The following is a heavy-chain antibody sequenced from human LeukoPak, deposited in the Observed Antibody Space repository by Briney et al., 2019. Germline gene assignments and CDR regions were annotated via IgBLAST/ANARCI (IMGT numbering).Heavy chain of an antibody. V-gene: IGHV4-34*01. D-gene: IGHD3-22*01. CDR3: ARAGGADSPQDLDY. J-gene: IGHJ4*02. Sequence: SETLSLTCAVSGASLSTYCWSWIRQPPEKGLEWVGEIDQSGSTIYNPSLNSRVAISVDTSKNQFSLRLTSVSAADTAVYYCARAGGADSPQDLDYWGQGILVTVSS. CDR2: IDQSGST. CDR1: GASLSTYC.